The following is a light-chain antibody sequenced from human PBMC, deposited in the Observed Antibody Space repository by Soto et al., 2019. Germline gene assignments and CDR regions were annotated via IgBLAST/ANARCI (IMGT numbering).Light chain of an antibody. CDR2: DVS. CDR1: SSDVGAYNF. CDR3: SSYTSTSTPWV. Sequence: QYALTQPASVSGSPGQSITISCTGTSSDVGAYNFVSWYQQHPGKAPKLMIYDVSNRPSGVSNRFSGSKSGNTASLTISGLQAEDEADYYCSSYTSTSTPWVFGPGTKVTVL. J-gene: IGLJ1*01. V-gene: IGLV2-14*01.